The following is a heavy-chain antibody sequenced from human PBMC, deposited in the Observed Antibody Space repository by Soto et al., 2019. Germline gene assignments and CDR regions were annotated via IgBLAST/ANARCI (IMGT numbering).Heavy chain of an antibody. CDR2: IYYSGST. D-gene: IGHD3-3*01. V-gene: IGHV4-39*01. Sequence: QLQLQESGPGLVKPSEPLPLTCPVSGGPITIISYYWGWIRQPPGKGLEWIGSIYYSGSTYYNPSLKSRVTISVDTSKNQFSLKLSSVTAADTAVYYCARLSKGFWSGYQPWGQGTLVTVSS. J-gene: IGHJ5*02. CDR1: GGPITIISYY. CDR3: ARLSKGFWSGYQP.